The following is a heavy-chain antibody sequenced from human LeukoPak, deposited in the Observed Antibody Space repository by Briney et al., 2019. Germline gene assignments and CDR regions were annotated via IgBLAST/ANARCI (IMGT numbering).Heavy chain of an antibody. D-gene: IGHD5-24*01. V-gene: IGHV3-48*03. J-gene: IGHJ4*02. CDR2: ISSSGSTI. Sequence: GGSLRLSCAASGFTFSSYEMNWVRQAPGKGLEGVSYISSSGSTIYYADSVKGRFTISRDNAKNSLYLHMNSLRAEDTAVYYCARDGRDGYVWGQGTLVTVSS. CDR3: ARDGRDGYV. CDR1: GFTFSSYE.